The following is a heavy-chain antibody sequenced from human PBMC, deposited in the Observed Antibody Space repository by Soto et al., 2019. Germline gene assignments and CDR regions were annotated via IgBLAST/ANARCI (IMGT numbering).Heavy chain of an antibody. D-gene: IGHD3-22*01. J-gene: IGHJ4*02. CDR1: GGSISSGDYY. V-gene: IGHV4-30-4*01. CDR2: IYYSGST. CDR3: ARDRHFYDSSGYYDY. Sequence: NPSETLSLTCTVSGGSISSGDYYWSWIRQPPGKGLEWIGYIYYSGSTYYNPSLKSRVTISVDTSKNQFSLKLSSVTAADTAVYYCARDRHFYDSSGYYDYWGQGTLVTVSS.